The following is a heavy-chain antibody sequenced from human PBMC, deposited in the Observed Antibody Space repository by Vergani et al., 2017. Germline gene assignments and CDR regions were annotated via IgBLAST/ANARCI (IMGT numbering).Heavy chain of an antibody. J-gene: IGHJ4*02. V-gene: IGHV4-30-2*03. Sequence: QLQLQESGSRLVKPSQTLSLTCAVSGGSISGGAYSWSWIRQPPGKGLEWIGSIYYSGSTYYNPSLKSRVTISVDTSKNQFSLKLSSVTAADTAVYYCARLPVYGGNSYWGQGTLVTVSS. D-gene: IGHD4-23*01. CDR2: IYYSGST. CDR3: ARLPVYGGNSY. CDR1: GGSISGGAYS.